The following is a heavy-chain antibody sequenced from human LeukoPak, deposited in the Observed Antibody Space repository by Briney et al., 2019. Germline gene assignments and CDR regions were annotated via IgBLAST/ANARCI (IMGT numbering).Heavy chain of an antibody. Sequence: GGSLRLSCVASGFPFSSYWMTWVRQAPGKGLEWVANIKQDGSKKSYVDSVKGRFTISRDNAKNSLYLQMNSLRAEDTAVYYCARNYDFWSGYPHPNWFDPWGQGTLVTVSS. CDR3: ARNYDFWSGYPHPNWFDP. D-gene: IGHD3-3*01. J-gene: IGHJ5*02. V-gene: IGHV3-7*03. CDR1: GFPFSSYW. CDR2: IKQDGSKK.